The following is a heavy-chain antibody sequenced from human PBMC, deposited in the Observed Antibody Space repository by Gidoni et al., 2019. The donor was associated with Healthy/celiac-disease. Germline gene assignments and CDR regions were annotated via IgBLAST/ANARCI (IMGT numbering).Heavy chain of an antibody. D-gene: IGHD3-16*01. Sequence: EVQLVESGGGLVKPGGSLRLSCAASGFTFSSYSMNWVRQAPGKGLEWVSSISSSSSYIYYADSVKGRFTISRDNAKNSLYLQMNSLRAEDTAVYYCARDPFAFYWYFDLWGRGTLVTVSS. CDR3: ARDPFAFYWYFDL. J-gene: IGHJ2*01. CDR1: GFTFSSYS. CDR2: ISSSSSYI. V-gene: IGHV3-21*01.